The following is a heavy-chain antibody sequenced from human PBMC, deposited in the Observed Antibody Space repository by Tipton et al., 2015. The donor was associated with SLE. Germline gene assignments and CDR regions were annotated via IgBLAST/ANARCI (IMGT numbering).Heavy chain of an antibody. CDR3: ARYNSPSWFDP. D-gene: IGHD6-19*01. CDR1: GVSISSSY. Sequence: TLSLTCNVSGVSISSSYWSWIRQPAGKGLEWIGRLDPSGGTNYNPSLKSRVTMSVDTSKKQFSLKLTSVTAADTAVYYCARYNSPSWFDPWGQGTLVTVSS. J-gene: IGHJ5*02. V-gene: IGHV4-4*07. CDR2: LDPSGGT.